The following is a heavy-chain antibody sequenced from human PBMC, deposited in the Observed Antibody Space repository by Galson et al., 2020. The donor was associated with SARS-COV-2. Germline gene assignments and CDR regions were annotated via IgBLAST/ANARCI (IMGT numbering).Heavy chain of an antibody. J-gene: IGHJ6*02. Sequence: GGSLRLSCAASGFTFNNYGMHWVRQAPGKGLEWVAFIWHDGSNKYYADSVKGRFTISRDNSKNTLYLQMNSLRAEDTAVYYCARVYGVRGYDPHYYYYGLDVWGQGTTVTVFS. CDR2: IWHDGSNK. V-gene: IGHV3-33*01. CDR1: GFTFNNYG. CDR3: ARVYGVRGYDPHYYYYGLDV. D-gene: IGHD5-12*01.